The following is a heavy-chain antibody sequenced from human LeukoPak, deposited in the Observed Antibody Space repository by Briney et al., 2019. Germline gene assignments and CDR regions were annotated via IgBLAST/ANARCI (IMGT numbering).Heavy chain of an antibody. CDR1: GFTFSSYW. D-gene: IGHD3-3*01. Sequence: GGSLRLSCAVSGFTFSSYWMSWVRQAPGKGLEWVANIKQDGRDKYYVDSVKGRFTISRDNAKNSLYLQMNSLRAEDTAVYYCAREYDFWSGYYPHFDYWGQGTRVTVSS. CDR2: IKQDGRDK. CDR3: AREYDFWSGYYPHFDY. J-gene: IGHJ4*02. V-gene: IGHV3-7*01.